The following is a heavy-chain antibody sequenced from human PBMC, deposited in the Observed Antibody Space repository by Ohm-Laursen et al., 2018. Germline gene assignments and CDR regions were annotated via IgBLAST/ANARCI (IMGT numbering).Heavy chain of an antibody. Sequence: SVKVSCKASGYTFRNYGISWVRQAPGQGLEWMGWIGVHSGNTDYAQSLQGRVTVTADTSTSTVYMELTNLRSDDTAMYYCARDRSNSDYWGQGTLVTVSS. D-gene: IGHD2/OR15-2a*01. CDR2: IGVHSGNT. CDR1: GYTFRNYG. J-gene: IGHJ4*02. V-gene: IGHV1-18*01. CDR3: ARDRSNSDY.